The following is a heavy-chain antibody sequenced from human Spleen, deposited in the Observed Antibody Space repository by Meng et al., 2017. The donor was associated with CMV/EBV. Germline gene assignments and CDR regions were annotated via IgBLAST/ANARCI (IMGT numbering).Heavy chain of an antibody. CDR3: AREGGGYCSSTSCFFEN. D-gene: IGHD2-2*01. V-gene: IGHV3-74*01. Sequence: FTFSNYWMHGVRQAPGKGLVWVSRIKSDGSIATYADSVKGRLTISRDNAKNTLYLQMNSLRAEDTAVYYCAREGGGYCSSTSCFFENWGQGTLVTVSS. J-gene: IGHJ4*02. CDR1: FTFSNYW. CDR2: IKSDGSIA.